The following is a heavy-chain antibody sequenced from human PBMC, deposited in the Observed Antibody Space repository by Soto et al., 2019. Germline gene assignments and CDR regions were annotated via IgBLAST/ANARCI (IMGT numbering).Heavy chain of an antibody. J-gene: IGHJ5*02. Sequence: TLSLTCAVSVGSSGSVGYSWSWIPQPPGGGLEWIGYIYDIGTFLKNPSLKTRITISLDMSKNQFSLTLNSMTAADTAVYYCARALFYSGSGNYNNHIFDAWGQGIQVTVSS. CDR2: IYDIGTF. CDR1: VGSSGSVGYS. V-gene: IGHV4-30-2*01. CDR3: ARALFYSGSGNYNNHIFDA. D-gene: IGHD3-10*01.